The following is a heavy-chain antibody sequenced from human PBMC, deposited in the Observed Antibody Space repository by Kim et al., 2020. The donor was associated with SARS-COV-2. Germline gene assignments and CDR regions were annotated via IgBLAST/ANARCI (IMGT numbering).Heavy chain of an antibody. CDR3: ARDHYYYYYMDV. V-gene: IGHV4-59*01. J-gene: IGHJ6*03. Sequence: HSPRSRVTITVDTSKNPFSLRLSSVTAADKAVYYCARDHYYYYYMDVWGKGTTVTVSS.